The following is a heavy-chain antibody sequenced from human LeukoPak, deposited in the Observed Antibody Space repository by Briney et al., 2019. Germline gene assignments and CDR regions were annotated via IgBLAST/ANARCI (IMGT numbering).Heavy chain of an antibody. D-gene: IGHD6-13*01. Sequence: GGSLRLSCAASGFTFSNDDMNWVRQAPGKGLEWISVIYIDGTTYYADSVKGRFTISRDQANNTLYLQMNTLRDEDTAVYYCARGPRYSFYWGQGTLVSVSS. CDR1: GFTFSNDD. CDR3: ARGPRYSFY. J-gene: IGHJ4*02. CDR2: IYIDGTT. V-gene: IGHV3-53*01.